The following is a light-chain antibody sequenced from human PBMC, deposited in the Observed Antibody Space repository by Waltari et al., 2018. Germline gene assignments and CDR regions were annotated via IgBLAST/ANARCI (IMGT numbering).Light chain of an antibody. J-gene: IGKJ1*01. CDR3: QQYNDWPRT. Sequence: VITPSPGTLSVFPRESAHLSCRASQNVNTHLDWYQQKPGQAPRLLIYAAYTRATGVPARFSGSGSGTDFTLTISSLQSEDFALYYCQQYNDWPRTFGLGTKVEI. CDR2: AAY. V-gene: IGKV3-15*01. CDR1: QNVNTH.